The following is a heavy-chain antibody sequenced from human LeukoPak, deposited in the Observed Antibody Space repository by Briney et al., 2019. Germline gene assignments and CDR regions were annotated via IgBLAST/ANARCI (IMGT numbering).Heavy chain of an antibody. J-gene: IGHJ4*02. D-gene: IGHD6-13*01. Sequence: GGSLRLSCAASGFTFSSYAMSWVCQAPGKGLEWVSAISGSGGSTYYADSVKGRFTISRDNSKNTLYLQMHSLRAEDTAVYYCAKIAAAGTVGSGVDYWGQGTLVTVSS. CDR3: AKIAAAGTVGSGVDY. CDR1: GFTFSSYA. CDR2: ISGSGGST. V-gene: IGHV3-23*01.